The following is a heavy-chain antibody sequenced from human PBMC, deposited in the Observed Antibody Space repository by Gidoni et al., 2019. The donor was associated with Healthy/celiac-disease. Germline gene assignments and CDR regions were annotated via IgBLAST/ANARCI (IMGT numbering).Heavy chain of an antibody. CDR1: GGSISSYY. D-gene: IGHD6-19*01. CDR3: ASRRGRGWYLHGFDP. Sequence: QVQLQESGPGRVKPSETLSLTCTGAGGSISSYYWSWIRQPPGKGLEWIGYIYYSGSTTYNPSLTSRVTISVDTSKTQFSLKLSSVTAAATAVYYCASRRGRGWYLHGFDPWGQGTLVTVSS. V-gene: IGHV4-59*08. CDR2: IYYSGST. J-gene: IGHJ5*02.